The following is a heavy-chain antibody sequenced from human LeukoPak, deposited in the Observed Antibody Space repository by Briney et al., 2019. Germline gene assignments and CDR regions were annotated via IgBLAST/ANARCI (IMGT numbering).Heavy chain of an antibody. CDR1: GDSTSSSTYY. CDR2: IYDSGTT. V-gene: IGHV4-39*01. CDR3: ATHRRSGSGGSENAFEI. D-gene: IGHD5-12*01. Sequence: PSETLSLTCTVSGDSTSSSTYYWDWIRQAPGKGLEWIGNIYDSGTTHYNPSLKSRVTISGDTSKNQFSLKLNSVTAADTAIYYCATHRRSGSGGSENAFEIWGQGTMGTVSS. J-gene: IGHJ3*02.